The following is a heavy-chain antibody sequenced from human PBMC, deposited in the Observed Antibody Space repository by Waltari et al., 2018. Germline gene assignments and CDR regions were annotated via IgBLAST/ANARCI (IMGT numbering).Heavy chain of an antibody. V-gene: IGHV4-59*08. CDR1: GGSISSHY. Sequence: QVQLQESGPGLVKPSETLSLTCTVSGGSISSHYWSWIRQPPGKGLEWIGYIYYSGSTNYNPSLKSRVTISVDTSKNQFSLKLSSVTAADTAVYYCAGSSGYYYGSGIYYFDYWGQGTLVTVYS. CDR2: IYYSGST. CDR3: AGSSGYYYGSGIYYFDY. J-gene: IGHJ4*02. D-gene: IGHD3-10*01.